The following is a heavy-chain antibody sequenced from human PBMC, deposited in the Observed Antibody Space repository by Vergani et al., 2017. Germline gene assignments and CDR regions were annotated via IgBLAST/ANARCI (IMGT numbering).Heavy chain of an antibody. CDR1: GFTFSSYA. V-gene: IGHV3-23*01. D-gene: IGHD3-10*01. CDR3: AKQYVVSGDYLFDY. J-gene: IGHJ4*02. CDR2: ISGSGGNT. Sequence: EVQLLESGGNLIQPGGSLRLSCGASGFTFSSYAMTWVRLAPGKGLQWVSAISGSGGNTFYTDSVKGRFTISRDNSKNMLFLQMNNLRTEDTAIYYCAKQYVVSGDYLFDYWGQGTLVTVSS.